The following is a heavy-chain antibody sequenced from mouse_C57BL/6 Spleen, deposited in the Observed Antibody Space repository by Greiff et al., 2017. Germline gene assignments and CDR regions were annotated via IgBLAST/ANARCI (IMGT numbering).Heavy chain of an antibody. CDR1: GFTFSDYG. CDR3: ARSDYDAFAY. D-gene: IGHD2-4*01. V-gene: IGHV5-17*01. CDR2: ISSGSSTI. J-gene: IGHJ3*01. Sequence: EVKVVESGGGLVKPGGSLKLSCAASGFTFSDYGMHWVRQAPEKGLEWVAYISSGSSTIYYADTVKGRFTISRDNAKNTLFLQMTSLRSEDTAMYYCARSDYDAFAYWGQGTLVTVSA.